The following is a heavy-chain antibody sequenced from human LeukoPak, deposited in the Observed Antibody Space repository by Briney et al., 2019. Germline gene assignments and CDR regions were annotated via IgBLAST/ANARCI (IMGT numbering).Heavy chain of an antibody. CDR2: IYCSGST. D-gene: IGHD3-3*01. J-gene: IGHJ4*02. Sequence: SETLSLTCTVSGGSISSGGYYWSWIRQHPGKGLEWIGYIYCSGSTYYNPSLKSRVTISVDTSKNQFSLKLSSVTAADTAVYYCARANSYDFWSGYYSYWGQGTLVTVSS. CDR3: ARANSYDFWSGYYSY. CDR1: GGSISSGGYY. V-gene: IGHV4-31*03.